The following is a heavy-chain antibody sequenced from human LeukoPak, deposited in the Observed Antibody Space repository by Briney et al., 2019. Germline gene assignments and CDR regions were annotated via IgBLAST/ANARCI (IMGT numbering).Heavy chain of an antibody. CDR3: ATGGIYSSNFDY. V-gene: IGHV5-51*01. Sequence: GESLKISCKGSGYTFIRFWIGWVRQMPGKGLEWMGIIYPGDCETRYSPSFQGQVTISVDKSISTAYLQWSSLKASDTAVYYCATGGIYSSNFDYWGQGTLVTVSS. D-gene: IGHD5-18*01. J-gene: IGHJ4*02. CDR1: GYTFIRFW. CDR2: IYPGDCET.